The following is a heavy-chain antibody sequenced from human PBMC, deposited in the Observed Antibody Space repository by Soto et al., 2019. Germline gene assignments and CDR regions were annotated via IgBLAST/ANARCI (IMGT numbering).Heavy chain of an antibody. V-gene: IGHV5-51*01. CDR1: GYSFTSYW. CDR3: ARKGAGTKYYYGVDV. Sequence: GESLKISCKGSGYSFTSYWIGWVRQMPGKGLEWMGIIYPGDSDTRYSPSFQGQVTISADKSISTAYLQWSSLKASDTAIYYCARKGAGTKYYYGVDVWGQGTTVTVSS. J-gene: IGHJ6*02. CDR2: IYPGDSDT. D-gene: IGHD6-13*01.